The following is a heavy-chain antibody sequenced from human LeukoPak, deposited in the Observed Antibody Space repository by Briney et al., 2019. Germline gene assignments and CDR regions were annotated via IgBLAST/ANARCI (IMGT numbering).Heavy chain of an antibody. D-gene: IGHD6-13*01. CDR2: INHSGST. CDR3: AGIGSSWYRF. J-gene: IGHJ4*02. CDR1: GGSFSGYY. Sequence: SETLSLTCAVYGGSFSGYYWSWIRQPPGKGLEWIGEINHSGSTNYNPSLKSRVTISVDTSKNQFSLKLSSVTAADTAVYYCAGIGSSWYRFWGQGTLVTVSS. V-gene: IGHV4-34*01.